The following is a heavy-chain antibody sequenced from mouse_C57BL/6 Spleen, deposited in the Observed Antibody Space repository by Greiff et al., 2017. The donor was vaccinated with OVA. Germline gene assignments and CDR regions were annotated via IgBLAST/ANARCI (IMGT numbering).Heavy chain of an antibody. CDR2: ISYDGSN. CDR3: ARRAYYGSSLDY. Sequence: EVKLMESGPGLVKPSQSLSLTCSVTGYSITSGYYWNWIRQFPGNKLEWMGYISYDGSNNYNPSLKNRISITRDTSKNQFFLKLNSVTTEDTATYYCARRAYYGSSLDYWGQGTTLTVSS. D-gene: IGHD1-1*01. J-gene: IGHJ2*01. V-gene: IGHV3-6*01. CDR1: GYSITSGYY.